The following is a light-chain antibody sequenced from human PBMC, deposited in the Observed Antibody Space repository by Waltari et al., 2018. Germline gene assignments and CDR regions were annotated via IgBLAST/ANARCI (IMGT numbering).Light chain of an antibody. Sequence: QSVLTQPPSASGTPGQRVTISCSGSSSNIGSDTVNWFQHLPGTAPKLLIYTDNQRPSGVPDRFSGSKSGTAASLASSGLQAEDEADYYCATWDDTLHGCWVFGGGTKLTVL. V-gene: IGLV1-44*01. CDR1: SSNIGSDT. J-gene: IGLJ3*02. CDR2: TDN. CDR3: ATWDDTLHGCWV.